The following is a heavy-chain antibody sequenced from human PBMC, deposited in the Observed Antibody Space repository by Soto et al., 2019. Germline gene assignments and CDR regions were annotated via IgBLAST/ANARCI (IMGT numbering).Heavy chain of an antibody. CDR3: ARGVTTVTIHYYYYYMDV. V-gene: IGHV4-34*01. J-gene: IGHJ6*03. CDR2: INHSGST. Sequence: PSETLSLTCAVYGGSFSGYYWSWIRQPPGKGLEWIGEINHSGSTNYNPSLKSRVTISVDTSKNQFSLKLRSVTAADTALYYCARGVTTVTIHYYYYYMDVWGKGTTVTVSS. CDR1: GGSFSGYY. D-gene: IGHD4-17*01.